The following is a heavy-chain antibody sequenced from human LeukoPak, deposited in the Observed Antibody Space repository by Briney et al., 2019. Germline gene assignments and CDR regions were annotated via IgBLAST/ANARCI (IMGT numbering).Heavy chain of an antibody. J-gene: IGHJ4*02. CDR2: ISGSGGST. Sequence: GSLRLSCAASGFTFSSYAMSWVRQAPGKGLEWVSAISGSGGSTYYADSVKGRFTISRDNAKNSLYLQMNSLRAEDTAVYYCARGTYYYDSSGFDYWGQGTLVTVSS. CDR1: GFTFSSYA. CDR3: ARGTYYYDSSGFDY. D-gene: IGHD3-22*01. V-gene: IGHV3-23*01.